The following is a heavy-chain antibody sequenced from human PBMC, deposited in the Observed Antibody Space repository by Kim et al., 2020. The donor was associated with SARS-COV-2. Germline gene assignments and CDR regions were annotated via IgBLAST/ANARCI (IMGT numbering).Heavy chain of an antibody. D-gene: IGHD6-19*01. CDR3: ARARSSGWPHYYYYGMDV. CDR2: IYYSGST. CDR1: GGSISSYY. V-gene: IGHV4-59*01. J-gene: IGHJ6*02. Sequence: SETLSLTCTVSGGSISSYYWSWIRQPPGKGLEWIGYIYYSGSTNYNPSLKSRVTISVDTSKNQFSLKLSSVTAADTAVYYCARARSSGWPHYYYYGMDVWGQGTTVTVSS.